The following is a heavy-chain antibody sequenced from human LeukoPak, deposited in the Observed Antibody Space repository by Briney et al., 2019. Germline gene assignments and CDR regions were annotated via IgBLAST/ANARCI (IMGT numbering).Heavy chain of an antibody. V-gene: IGHV4-39*01. D-gene: IGHD3-16*02. CDR2: IYYSGST. Sequence: SETLSLTCTVSGGSISSSSYYWGWIRQPPGKGLEWIGSIYYSGSTYYNPSLKSRVTISVDTSKNQFSLKLSSVTAADTAVYYCARSVITFGGVIDLFDYWGQGTLVTVSS. J-gene: IGHJ4*02. CDR1: GGSISSSSYY. CDR3: ARSVITFGGVIDLFDY.